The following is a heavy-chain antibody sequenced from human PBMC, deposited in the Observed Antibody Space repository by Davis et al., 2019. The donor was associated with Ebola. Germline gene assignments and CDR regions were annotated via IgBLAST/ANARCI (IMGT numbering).Heavy chain of an antibody. J-gene: IGHJ5*02. CDR1: GYTFTSYY. V-gene: IGHV1-18*04. CDR2: ISAYNGNT. D-gene: IGHD1-1*01. CDR3: ARDSVTYNWNEDMGWFDP. Sequence: ASVKVSRKASGYTFTSYYMHWVRQAPGQGLEWMGWISAYNGNTNYAQKLQGRVTMTTDTSTSTAYMELRSLRSDDTAVYYCARDSVTYNWNEDMGWFDPWGQGTLVTVSS.